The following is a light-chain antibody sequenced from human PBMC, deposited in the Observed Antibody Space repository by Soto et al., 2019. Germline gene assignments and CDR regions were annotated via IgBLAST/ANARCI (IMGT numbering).Light chain of an antibody. V-gene: IGLV2-14*01. CDR2: EVS. CDR1: SSDVGTYQS. CDR3: SSYTNSSTLDMVL. J-gene: IGLJ2*01. Sequence: QSVLTQPPSVSGAPGQRVTISCTGSSSDVGTYQSVSWYQQYPGKAPTLLISEVSNRPPGVSNRFSGSQSGHTASLTISGLQTEDEADYYCSSYTNSSTLDMVLFGGGTKVTLL.